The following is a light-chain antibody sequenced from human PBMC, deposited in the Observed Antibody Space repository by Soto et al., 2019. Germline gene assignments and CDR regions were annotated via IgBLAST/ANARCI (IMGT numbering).Light chain of an antibody. CDR2: EVS. CDR3: SSYTSSSTLYV. Sequence: LTQPASVSGSPGQSITISCTGTSSDVGGYNYVSWYQQHPGKAPKLMIYEVSNRPSGVSNRFSGSKSGNTASLTISGLQAEDEADYHCSSYTSSSTLYVFGTGTKVTVL. CDR1: SSDVGGYNY. V-gene: IGLV2-14*01. J-gene: IGLJ1*01.